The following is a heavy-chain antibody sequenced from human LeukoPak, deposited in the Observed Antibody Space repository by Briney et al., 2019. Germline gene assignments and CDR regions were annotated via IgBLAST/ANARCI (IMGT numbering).Heavy chain of an antibody. CDR1: GVSISSYY. J-gene: IGHJ6*02. CDR2: IYYSGST. D-gene: IGHD4-17*01. V-gene: IGHV4-59*01. CDR3: ARDGGPYGDPSEYGMDV. Sequence: SETLSLTCTVSGVSISSYYWSWIRQPPGKGLEWIGYIYYSGSTNYNPSLKSRVTISVDTSKNQFSLKLSSVTAADTAVYYCARDGGPYGDPSEYGMDVWGQGTTVTVSS.